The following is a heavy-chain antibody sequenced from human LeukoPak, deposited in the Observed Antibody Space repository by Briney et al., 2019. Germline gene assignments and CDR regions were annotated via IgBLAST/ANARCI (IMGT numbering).Heavy chain of an antibody. J-gene: IGHJ1*01. Sequence: GGSLRLSCAASGFTFRNYAVVGVRQAPGKGLEWVSAITGSGATTYYADSVRGRFTIYRDNPKNTPYLQMNSLRGEDTAVYYCGKDPNGDYVGAFDFQRWGQGTLVTVSS. CDR1: GFTFRNYA. V-gene: IGHV3-23*01. CDR2: ITGSGATT. CDR3: GKDPNGDYVGAFDFQR. D-gene: IGHD4-17*01.